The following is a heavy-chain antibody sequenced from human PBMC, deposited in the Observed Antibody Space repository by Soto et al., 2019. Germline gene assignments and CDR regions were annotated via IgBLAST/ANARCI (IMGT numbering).Heavy chain of an antibody. Sequence: SETLSLTCTVSGGSISSYYWSWIRQPPGKGLEWIGYIYYSGSTNYNPSLKSRVTISVDTSKNQFSLKLSSVTAAHTAVYYCARRGMVRGVITFDYWGQGTLVTVSS. CDR2: IYYSGST. CDR1: GGSISSYY. J-gene: IGHJ4*02. V-gene: IGHV4-59*08. D-gene: IGHD3-10*01. CDR3: ARRGMVRGVITFDY.